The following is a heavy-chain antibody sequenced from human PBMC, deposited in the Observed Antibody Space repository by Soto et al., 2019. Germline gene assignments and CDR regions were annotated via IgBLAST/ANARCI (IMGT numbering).Heavy chain of an antibody. CDR1: GYTFTSYY. V-gene: IGHV1-46*01. Sequence: ASVKVSCKASGYTFTSYYMHWVRQAPGQGLEWMGIINPSGGSTSYAQKFQGRVTMTRDTSTSTVYMELSSLRSEDTAVYYCARTGYCSGGSCYTHYGMDVWGQGTTVTVSS. CDR2: INPSGGST. D-gene: IGHD2-15*01. CDR3: ARTGYCSGGSCYTHYGMDV. J-gene: IGHJ6*02.